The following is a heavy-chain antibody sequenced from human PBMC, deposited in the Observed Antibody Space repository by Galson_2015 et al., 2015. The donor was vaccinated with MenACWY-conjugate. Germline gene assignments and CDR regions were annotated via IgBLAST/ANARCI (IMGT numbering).Heavy chain of an antibody. V-gene: IGHV3-74*01. CDR1: GFTSHNYW. CDR2: IKADGSFS. D-gene: IGHD1-1*01. J-gene: IGHJ4*02. CDR3: ARDNNWSFDS. Sequence: LRLSCAASGFTSHNYWMHWVRQPPGKGLEWISYIKADGSFSNYADSVKGRFTISTDNAKNMVYLQMDGLGDEDTAVYFCARDNNWSFDSWGQGTLVPVSS.